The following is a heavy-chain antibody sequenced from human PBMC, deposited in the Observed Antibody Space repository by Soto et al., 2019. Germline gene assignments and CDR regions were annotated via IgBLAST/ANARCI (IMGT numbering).Heavy chain of an antibody. V-gene: IGHV1-18*01. D-gene: IGHD3-10*01. CDR2: ISAYDGKT. CDR3: ARDPLEYWTSYWFDP. J-gene: IGHJ5*02. CDR1: GCNFHISG. Sequence: GASVQVSCTASGCNFHISGIHWVRQAPGHGLELMGWISAYDGKTTYAEKFQGRVTMTTDASTSTAYMELRILRSDDKAVYYCARDPLEYWTSYWFDPWGQGTRVTVSA.